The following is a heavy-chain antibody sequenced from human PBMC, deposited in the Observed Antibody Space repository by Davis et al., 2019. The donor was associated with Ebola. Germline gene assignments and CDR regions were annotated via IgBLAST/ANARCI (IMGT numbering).Heavy chain of an antibody. D-gene: IGHD1-14*01. J-gene: IGHJ5*02. V-gene: IGHV4-59*02. CDR2: IYYTGST. Sequence: SETLSLTCTASSGFVSSYYWIWIRQPPGKGLEWIGYIYYTGSTDYNPSLKSRVTISVDTSRNQFSLKMRSVTAADTAVYYCARNSITKFNWLDPWGQGALVTVSS. CDR3: ARNSITKFNWLDP. CDR1: SGFVSSYY.